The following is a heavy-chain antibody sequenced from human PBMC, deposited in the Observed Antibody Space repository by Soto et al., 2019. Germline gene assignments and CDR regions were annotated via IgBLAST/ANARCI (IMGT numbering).Heavy chain of an antibody. V-gene: IGHV4-31*03. J-gene: IGHJ4*02. CDR3: XXXXXXXXWXXXXDF. CDR1: GDSITSGPYY. CDR2: IYFRGNS. Sequence: QVQLQESGPGLVKPSQTLSVTCTVSGDSITSGPYYWSWVRQLPGRGLEWIGYIYFRGNSYYNPSLKSRITISLDRSKNQFSLELNSVTAADTAXXXXXXXXXXXXWXXXXDFWXQGTLV.